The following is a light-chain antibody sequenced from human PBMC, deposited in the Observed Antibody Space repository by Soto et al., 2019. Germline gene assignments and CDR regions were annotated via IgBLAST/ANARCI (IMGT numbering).Light chain of an antibody. V-gene: IGKV3-20*01. CDR3: QQYGSSLYT. CDR1: QSVTSTY. J-gene: IGKJ2*01. Sequence: EIVLTQSPGTLSLSPGERATLSCRASQSVTSTYLACYHQRPGQPPRLLICGASSRATAIPDRFSGSGSGTDFTLTICRLEPEDFAVYYCQQYGSSLYTFGQGTKVDIK. CDR2: GAS.